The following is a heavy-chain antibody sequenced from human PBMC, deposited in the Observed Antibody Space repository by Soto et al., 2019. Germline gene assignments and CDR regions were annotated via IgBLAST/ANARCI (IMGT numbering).Heavy chain of an antibody. V-gene: IGHV3-73*01. CDR2: IRSKANTYAT. CDR3: TRSEQYYYDSSGPNYYYGMDV. J-gene: IGHJ6*02. CDR1: GFTFSGSA. Sequence: SLRLSCAASGFTFSGSAMHWVRQASGKGLEWVGRIRSKANTYATAYAASVKGRFTISRDDSKNTAYLQMNSLKIEDTAVYYCTRSEQYYYDSSGPNYYYGMDVWGQGTTVTVSS. D-gene: IGHD3-22*01.